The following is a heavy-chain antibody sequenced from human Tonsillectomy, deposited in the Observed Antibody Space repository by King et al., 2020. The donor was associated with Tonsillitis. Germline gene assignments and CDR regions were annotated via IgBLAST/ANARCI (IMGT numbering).Heavy chain of an antibody. CDR3: SRDGRELTGDYYFDY. J-gene: IGHJ4*02. CDR2: ISYDGGNK. Sequence: QLVQSGGGVVQPGRSLRLSCAASGFTFTSYPMHWVRQPPGKGLEWVAVISYDGGNKYYADSVRGRFTISRDNSKNTLYLQMNSLAEDTAVYYCSRDGRELTGDYYFDYWGLGTLVTVSS. D-gene: IGHD7-27*01. V-gene: IGHV3-30-3*01. CDR1: GFTFTSYP.